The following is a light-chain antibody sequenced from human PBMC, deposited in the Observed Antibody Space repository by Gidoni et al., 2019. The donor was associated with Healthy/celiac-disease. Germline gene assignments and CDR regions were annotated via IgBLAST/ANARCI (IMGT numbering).Light chain of an antibody. Sequence: DSVMTQSPDSLAVSLGERATINCKSSQSVLYSSNNKNYLAWYQQKPGQPPKLLIYWASTREAGVPDRFSGSGSGTAFTLTISSLQAEDVAVYYCQQYYSTPLTFGGGTKVEIK. V-gene: IGKV4-1*01. CDR3: QQYYSTPLT. CDR2: WAS. J-gene: IGKJ4*01. CDR1: QSVLYSSNNKNY.